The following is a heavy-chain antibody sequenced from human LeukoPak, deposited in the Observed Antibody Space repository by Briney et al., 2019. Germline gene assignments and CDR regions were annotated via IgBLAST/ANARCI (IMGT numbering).Heavy chain of an antibody. CDR2: MNPNSGNP. D-gene: IGHD3-16*01. CDR3: ARGHGGPDY. CDR1: GYTFTSYD. J-gene: IGHJ4*02. V-gene: IGHV1-8*01. Sequence: ASVKVSCKASGYTFTSYDINWGRQATGQGLEWMGWMNPNSGNPGYEQKFQGRVTMTRNNSISTAYMELSSLSSADTAVYYCARGHGGPDYWGQGTLVTVSS.